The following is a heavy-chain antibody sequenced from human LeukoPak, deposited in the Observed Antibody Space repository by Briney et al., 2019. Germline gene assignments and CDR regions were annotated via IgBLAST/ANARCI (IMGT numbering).Heavy chain of an antibody. Sequence: GASVKVSCKASEYSFTGYYIHWVRQAPGQGLEWMGWINPNSGNTGYAQKFQGRVTITRNTSISTAYMELSSLRSEDTAVYYCARGPNWKDYYYYYYMDVWGKGTTVTVSS. D-gene: IGHD1-20*01. CDR2: INPNSGNT. CDR3: ARGPNWKDYYYYYYMDV. V-gene: IGHV1-8*03. J-gene: IGHJ6*03. CDR1: EYSFTGYY.